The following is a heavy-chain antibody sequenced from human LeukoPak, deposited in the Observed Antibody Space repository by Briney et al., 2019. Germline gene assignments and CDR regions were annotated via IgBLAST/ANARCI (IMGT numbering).Heavy chain of an antibody. D-gene: IGHD2-21*01. CDR1: GFTFSSYS. V-gene: IGHV3-21*04. CDR3: ANQHMDYFDY. Sequence: GGSLRLSCAASGFTFSSYSMNWVRQAPGKGLEWVSSISSSSSYIYYADSVKGRFTISRDNARNSLYLQMNSLRAEDTAVYYCANQHMDYFDYWGQGTLVTVSS. J-gene: IGHJ4*02. CDR2: ISSSSSYI.